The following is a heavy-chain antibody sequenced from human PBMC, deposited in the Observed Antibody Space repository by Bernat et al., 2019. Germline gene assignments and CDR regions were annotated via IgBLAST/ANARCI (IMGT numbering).Heavy chain of an antibody. V-gene: IGHV4-59*08. CDR1: GGSISSYY. D-gene: IGHD6-13*01. CDR3: ARHLPSERQLAHCFDY. Sequence: QVQLQESGPGLVKPSETLSLTCTVSGGSISSYYWSWNWQPPGKGLEWIGYIYSSGSTNHNPSLKSRVTISVDTSKNQLCMKLSTMTATDTAVYYCARHLPSERQLAHCFDYWGQGTLVTVSS. CDR2: IYSSGST. J-gene: IGHJ4*02.